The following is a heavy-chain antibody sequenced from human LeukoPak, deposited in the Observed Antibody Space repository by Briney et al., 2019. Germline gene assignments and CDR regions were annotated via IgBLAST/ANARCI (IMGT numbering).Heavy chain of an antibody. Sequence: PSQTLSLTCTVSGGSISSGSYYWSWIRQPAGKGLEWIGRIYTSGSTNYNPSLKSRVTISVDTSKNQFSLKLSSVTAADTAVYYCARSSTYGGNSLIDYWGQGTLVTVSS. V-gene: IGHV4-61*02. CDR2: IYTSGST. J-gene: IGHJ4*02. CDR1: GGSISSGSYY. D-gene: IGHD4-23*01. CDR3: ARSSTYGGNSLIDY.